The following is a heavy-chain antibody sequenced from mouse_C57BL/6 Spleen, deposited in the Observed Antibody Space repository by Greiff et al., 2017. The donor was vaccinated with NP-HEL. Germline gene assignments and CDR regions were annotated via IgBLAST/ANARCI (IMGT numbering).Heavy chain of an antibody. D-gene: IGHD2-2*01. V-gene: IGHV2-9-1*01. Sequence: VQGVESGPGLVAPSQSLSITCTVSGFSLTSYAISWVRQPPGKGLEWLGVIWTGGGTNYNSALKSRLSISKDNSKSQVFLKMNSLQTDDTARYYCARNLGGYDGAWFAYWGQGTLVTVSA. J-gene: IGHJ3*01. CDR1: GFSLTSYA. CDR2: IWTGGGT. CDR3: ARNLGGYDGAWFAY.